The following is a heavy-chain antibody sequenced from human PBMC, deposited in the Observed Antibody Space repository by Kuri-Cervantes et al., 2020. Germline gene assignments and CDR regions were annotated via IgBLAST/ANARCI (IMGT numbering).Heavy chain of an antibody. CDR1: GFTFSSYW. CDR3: ASGYDFWSGYSHPFDY. J-gene: IGHJ4*02. D-gene: IGHD3-3*01. Sequence: GGSLRLSCAASGFTFSSYWMSWVRQAPGKGLEWVADIKQDGSEKYYVDSVKGRFTISRDNAKNSLYLQMNSLRAEDTAVYYCASGYDFWSGYSHPFDYWGQGTLVTVSS. V-gene: IGHV3-7*01. CDR2: IKQDGSEK.